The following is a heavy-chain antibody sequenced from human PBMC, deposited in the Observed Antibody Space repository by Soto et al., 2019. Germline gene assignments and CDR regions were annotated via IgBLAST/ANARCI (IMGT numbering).Heavy chain of an antibody. CDR1: GFTFSSYA. Sequence: QVQLVESGGGVVQPGRSLRLSCAASGFTFSSYAMHWVRQAPGKGLEWVAVISYDGSNKYYADSVKGRFTISRDNSKNTLYLQMNSLRAEDTAVYYCARAGGGFDYWCQGTLVTVSS. CDR2: ISYDGSNK. J-gene: IGHJ4*02. D-gene: IGHD3-16*01. CDR3: ARAGGGFDY. V-gene: IGHV3-30-3*01.